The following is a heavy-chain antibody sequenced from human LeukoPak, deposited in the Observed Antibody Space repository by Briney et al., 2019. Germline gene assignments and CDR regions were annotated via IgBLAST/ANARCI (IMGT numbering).Heavy chain of an antibody. CDR3: ARCERVVAATQRSNYYYYGMDV. V-gene: IGHV4-30-2*01. CDR2: IYHSGSP. D-gene: IGHD2-15*01. CDR1: GDSISSGGYS. Sequence: TSETLSLTCAVSGDSISSGGYSWSWIRQPPGKGLEWIAYIYHSGSPSYNPSLKSRVTMSVDTSKNQFSLKLSSVTAADTAVYYCARCERVVAATQRSNYYYYGMDVWGQGTTVTVSS. J-gene: IGHJ6*02.